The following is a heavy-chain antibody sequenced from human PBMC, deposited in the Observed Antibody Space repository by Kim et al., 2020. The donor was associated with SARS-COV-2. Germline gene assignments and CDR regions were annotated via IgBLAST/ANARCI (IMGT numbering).Heavy chain of an antibody. CDR2: INHSGST. V-gene: IGHV4-34*01. CDR3: ARGTRQWLVRGPYYYYMDV. D-gene: IGHD6-19*01. J-gene: IGHJ6*03. Sequence: SETLSLTCAVYGGSFSAYYWSWIRQPPGKGLEWIGEINHSGSTNYNPSLKSRVTISVDTSKNQFSLKLSSVTAADTAVYYCARGTRQWLVRGPYYYYMDVCGKGTTVTVSS. CDR1: GGSFSAYY.